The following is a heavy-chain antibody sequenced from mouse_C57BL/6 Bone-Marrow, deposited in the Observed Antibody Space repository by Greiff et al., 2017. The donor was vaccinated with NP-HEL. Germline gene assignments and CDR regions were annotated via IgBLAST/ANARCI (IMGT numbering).Heavy chain of an antibody. CDR2: ISNGGGST. J-gene: IGHJ2*01. Sequence: EVKLVESGGGLVQPGGSLKLSCAASGFTFSDYYMYWVRQTPEKRLEWVAYISNGGGSTYYPDTVKGRFTISRDNAKNTLYLQMSRLKSEDTAMYYCARRAQATIYFDYWGQGTTLTVSS. V-gene: IGHV5-12*01. CDR3: ARRAQATIYFDY. CDR1: GFTFSDYY. D-gene: IGHD3-2*02.